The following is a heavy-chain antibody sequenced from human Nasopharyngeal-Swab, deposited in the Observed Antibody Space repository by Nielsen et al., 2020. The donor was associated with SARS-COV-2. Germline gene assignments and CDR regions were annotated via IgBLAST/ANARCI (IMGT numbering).Heavy chain of an antibody. J-gene: IGHJ6*03. Sequence: GESLKISCAVSGFTFRNYTMNWVRQAPGKGLEWVSSISTTSSYIYYADSVQGRFTISRDNAKNSLYLQMNSLRAEDTAVYYCATGGVSSPYYYYYMDVWGKGTTVTVSS. CDR3: ATGGVSSPYYYYYMDV. CDR2: ISTTSSYI. D-gene: IGHD6-6*01. CDR1: GFTFRNYT. V-gene: IGHV3-21*01.